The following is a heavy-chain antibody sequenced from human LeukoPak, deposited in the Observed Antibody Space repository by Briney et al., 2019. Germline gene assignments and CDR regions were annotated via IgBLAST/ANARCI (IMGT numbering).Heavy chain of an antibody. CDR2: IYYSGST. J-gene: IGHJ3*02. CDR3: ARVRVGADAFDI. CDR1: GGSISSYY. Sequence: SETLSLTCTVSGGSISSYYGSWIRQPPGKGLEWIGYIYYSGSTNYNPSLKSRVTISVDTSKNQFSLKLSSVTAADTAVYYCARVRVGADAFDIWGQGTMVTVSS. D-gene: IGHD1-26*01. V-gene: IGHV4-59*01.